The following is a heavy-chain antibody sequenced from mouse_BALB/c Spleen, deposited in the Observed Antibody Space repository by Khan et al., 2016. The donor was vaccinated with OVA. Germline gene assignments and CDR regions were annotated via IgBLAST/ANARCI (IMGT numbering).Heavy chain of an antibody. CDR1: GYTFTDYN. V-gene: IGHV1S29*02. D-gene: IGHD1-2*01. Sequence: EVQLQQSGPELVKPGASVKISCKASGYTFTDYNIHWVKQSHGESLEWIAYIYTYNGDTVYNQKFKSKATLTVDNSSSTAYMELRSLTSEDSAVYYCARWKIHYDGPGAMDYWAQGTSVTVSS. CDR2: IYTYNGDT. J-gene: IGHJ4*01. CDR3: ARWKIHYDGPGAMDY.